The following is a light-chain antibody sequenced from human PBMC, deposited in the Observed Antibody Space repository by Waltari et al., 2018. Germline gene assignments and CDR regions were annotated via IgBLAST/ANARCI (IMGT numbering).Light chain of an antibody. J-gene: IGKJ4*02. CDR1: QGVRQY. Sequence: ENVVTQSPATPALTPGERAPLSCRASQGVRQYLAWYQQKPGQAPRLLIYDTSNRETGIPARFTGSGSGTDFTLTISNVEPEDFAVYYCQQRNDWPLTFGGGTKVEIK. V-gene: IGKV3-11*01. CDR3: QQRNDWPLT. CDR2: DTS.